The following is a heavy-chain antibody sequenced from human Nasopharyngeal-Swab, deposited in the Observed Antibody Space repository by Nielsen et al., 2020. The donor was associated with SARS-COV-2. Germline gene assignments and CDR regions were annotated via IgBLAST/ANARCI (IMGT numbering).Heavy chain of an antibody. CDR3: ARAVAGATDY. D-gene: IGHD1-26*01. CDR2: ISSSGSTI. J-gene: IGHJ4*02. CDR1: GFTFSDYY. Sequence: GESLNISCAASGFTFSDYYMSWIRQAPGKGLEWVSYISSSGSTIYYADSVKGRFTISRDNAKNSLYLQMNSLRAEDTAIYFCARAVAGATDYWGQGTLVTVSS. V-gene: IGHV3-11*01.